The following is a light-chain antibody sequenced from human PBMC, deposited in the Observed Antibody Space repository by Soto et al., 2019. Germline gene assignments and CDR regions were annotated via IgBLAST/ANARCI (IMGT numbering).Light chain of an antibody. J-gene: IGKJ1*01. V-gene: IGKV1-5*03. Sequence: DIQMTQSSSTLSASVEDRATITSLASQSISSWSAWYQQTPGKDPTLMIYKASNLARGVPSRLPDTASGTDFYLTISSQNPDDFATYYCQHYKSYSRTLCQRTKVDVK. CDR3: QHYKSYSRT. CDR1: QSISSW. CDR2: KAS.